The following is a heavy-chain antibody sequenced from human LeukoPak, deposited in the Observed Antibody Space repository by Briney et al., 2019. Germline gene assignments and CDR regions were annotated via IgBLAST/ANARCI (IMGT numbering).Heavy chain of an antibody. Sequence: SETLSLTCTVSGGSISGYYWSWIRQPPGKGLEWIAYIYYSGSNNHNPSPKSRVTISVDTSKNQFSLKLSSVTATDTAVYYCARHRDYGNGWFGFDYWGQGTLVTVSS. J-gene: IGHJ4*02. CDR1: GGSISGYY. V-gene: IGHV4-59*08. CDR3: ARHRDYGNGWFGFDY. CDR2: IYYSGSN. D-gene: IGHD6-19*01.